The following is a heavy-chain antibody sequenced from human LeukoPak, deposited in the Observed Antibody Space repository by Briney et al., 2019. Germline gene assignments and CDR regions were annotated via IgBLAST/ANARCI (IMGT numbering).Heavy chain of an antibody. CDR1: GGTFSSYA. CDR3: ARGDYYGSGSYSNPPYYFDY. Sequence: SVKVSCKASGGTFSSYAISWVRQAPGQGLEWMGGIIPIFGTANYAQKFQGRVTITADESTSTAYMEPSSLRSEDTAVYYCARGDYYGSGSYSNPPYYFDYWGQGTLVTVSS. V-gene: IGHV1-69*13. D-gene: IGHD3-10*01. J-gene: IGHJ4*02. CDR2: IIPIFGTA.